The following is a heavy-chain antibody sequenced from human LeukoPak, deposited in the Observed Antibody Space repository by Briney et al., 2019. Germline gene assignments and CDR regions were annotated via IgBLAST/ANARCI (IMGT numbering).Heavy chain of an antibody. CDR3: AREWGQWLVRGPFDY. CDR1: GGSISSSSYY. Sequence: SETLSLTCTVSGGSISSSSYYWGWIRQPPGKGLEWIGSIYYSGSTYYNPSLKSRVTISVDTSKNQFSLKLSSVTAADTAVYYCAREWGQWLVRGPFDYWGQGTLVTVSS. J-gene: IGHJ4*02. D-gene: IGHD6-19*01. CDR2: IYYSGST. V-gene: IGHV4-39*07.